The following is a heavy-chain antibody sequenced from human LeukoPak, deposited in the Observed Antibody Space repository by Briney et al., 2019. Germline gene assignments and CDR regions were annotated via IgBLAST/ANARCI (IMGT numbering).Heavy chain of an antibody. CDR3: ARHKIPRAVAGLYYYGMDV. J-gene: IGHJ6*02. Sequence: SETLSLTCAVSGGSISSSNWWSWVRQPPGKGLEWIGEIYHSGSTNYNPSLKSRVTISVDKSKNQFSLKLSSVTAADTAVYYCARHKIPRAVAGLYYYGMDVWGQGTTVTVSS. V-gene: IGHV4-4*02. D-gene: IGHD6-19*01. CDR2: IYHSGST. CDR1: GGSISSSNW.